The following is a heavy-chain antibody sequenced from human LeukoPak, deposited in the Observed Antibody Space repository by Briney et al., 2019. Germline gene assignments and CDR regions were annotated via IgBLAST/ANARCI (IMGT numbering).Heavy chain of an antibody. CDR2: IIPIFGTA. V-gene: IGHV1-69*13. Sequence: GASVKVSCKASGGTFSSYAISWVRQAPGQGLEWMGGIIPIFGTANYAQKFQGRVTITADESTSTAYMELSSLRSEDTAVYYCARAPPYYYGNFDYWGQGTLVTVSS. D-gene: IGHD3-10*01. CDR3: ARAPPYYYGNFDY. J-gene: IGHJ4*02. CDR1: GGTFSSYA.